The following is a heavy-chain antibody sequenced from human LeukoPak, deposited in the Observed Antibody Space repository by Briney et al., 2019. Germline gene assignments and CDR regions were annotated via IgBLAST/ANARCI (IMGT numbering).Heavy chain of an antibody. Sequence: ASVKVSCKASGGTFSSYAISWVRQAPGQGLEWMGGIIPIFGTANYAQKFQGRVTITTDGSTSTAYMELGSLRSEDTAVYYCARDVYDSSGYYYWFDPWGQGTLVTVSS. CDR2: IIPIFGTA. J-gene: IGHJ5*02. CDR3: ARDVYDSSGYYYWFDP. V-gene: IGHV1-69*05. D-gene: IGHD3-22*01. CDR1: GGTFSSYA.